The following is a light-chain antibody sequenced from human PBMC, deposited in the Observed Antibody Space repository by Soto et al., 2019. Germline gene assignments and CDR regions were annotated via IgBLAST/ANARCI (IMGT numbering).Light chain of an antibody. CDR2: EVS. Sequence: QSALTQPPSASGSPGQSVTISCTGTSSDVGGYNFVSWYQQHPGKAPQLMIYEVSKRPSWVPDRFSGSKSGNTASLTVSGLLTEDEADYYCSSYAGSNNHVLFGGGTQLTVL. CDR1: SSDVGGYNF. V-gene: IGLV2-8*01. CDR3: SSYAGSNNHVL. J-gene: IGLJ2*01.